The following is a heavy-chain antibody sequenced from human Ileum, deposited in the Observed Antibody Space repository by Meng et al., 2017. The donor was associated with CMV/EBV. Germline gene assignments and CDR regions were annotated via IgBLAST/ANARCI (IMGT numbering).Heavy chain of an antibody. CDR2: IDYLEGINK. J-gene: IGHJ4*02. CDR1: GYSFRNFA. CDR3: TTWISYHFDN. V-gene: IGHV3-23*01. Sequence: SCTASGYSFRNFAMSSVRQAPGKGLEWVAHIDYLEGINKHYADSVTGRFTISRDNSKNTVFLQMSSLRVEDTAFYYCTTWISYHFDNWGPGTLVTVSS. D-gene: IGHD5-12*01.